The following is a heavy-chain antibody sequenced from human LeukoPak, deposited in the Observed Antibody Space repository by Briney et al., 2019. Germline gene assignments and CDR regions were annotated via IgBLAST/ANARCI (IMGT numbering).Heavy chain of an antibody. Sequence: PGRPLRLSCAASGFTFSSYAMHWVRQAPGKGLEWVAVISYDGSNKYYADSVKGRFTISRDNSKNTLYLQMNSLRAEDTAVYYCARDIAMYYDFWSGHDAFDIWGQGTMVTVSS. CDR3: ARDIAMYYDFWSGHDAFDI. J-gene: IGHJ3*02. CDR1: GFTFSSYA. V-gene: IGHV3-30*01. CDR2: ISYDGSNK. D-gene: IGHD3-3*01.